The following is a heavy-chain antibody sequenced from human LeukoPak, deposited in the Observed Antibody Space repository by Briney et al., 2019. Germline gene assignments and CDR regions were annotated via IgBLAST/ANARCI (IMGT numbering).Heavy chain of an antibody. CDR3: ARIEGSTFDY. V-gene: IGHV5-51*01. CDR1: GYTFTSYW. Sequence: GESLKISCKGSGYTFTSYWIGWVRQMPGKGLEWMGIIYPGDSESKYSPSLQGQVTISADKSISTAYLPWSSLKASDTAMYYCARIEGSTFDYWGQGTLVTVSS. CDR2: IYPGDSES. J-gene: IGHJ4*02.